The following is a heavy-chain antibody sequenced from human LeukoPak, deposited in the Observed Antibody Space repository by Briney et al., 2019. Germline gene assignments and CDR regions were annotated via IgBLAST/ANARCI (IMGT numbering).Heavy chain of an antibody. CDR2: IKSKGDDETT. CDR1: GFTFTNAW. Sequence: GGALRLSCAASGFTFTNAWMSWVRQAPGKGLEWVGRIKSKGDDETTDYGAPGKGRFTMSRDDSRATLYLQMNSLKAEDTAVYYCTTDLGITMIRGVIYWGQGALVTVSS. V-gene: IGHV3-15*01. J-gene: IGHJ4*02. D-gene: IGHD3-10*01. CDR3: TTDLGITMIRGVIY.